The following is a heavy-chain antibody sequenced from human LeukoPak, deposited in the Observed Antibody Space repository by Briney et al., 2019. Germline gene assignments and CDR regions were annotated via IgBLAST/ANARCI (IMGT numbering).Heavy chain of an antibody. D-gene: IGHD5-18*01. V-gene: IGHV4-34*01. CDR2: INHSGST. J-gene: IGHJ4*02. CDR1: GGSFSGYY. CDR3: ARAWIQPWPKRGYFDY. Sequence: PSETLSLTCAVYGGSFSGYYWSWIRQPPGKGLEWIGEINHSGSTNYNPSLKSRVTISVDTSKNQFSLKLSSVTAADTAVYYCARAWIQPWPKRGYFDYWGQGTLVTVSS.